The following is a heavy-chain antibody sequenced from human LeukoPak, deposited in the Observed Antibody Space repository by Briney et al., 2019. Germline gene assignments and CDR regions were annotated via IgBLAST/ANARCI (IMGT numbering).Heavy chain of an antibody. D-gene: IGHD4-23*01. CDR1: GGSFSGYY. CDR2: INHSGST. J-gene: IGHJ4*02. V-gene: IGHV4-34*01. Sequence: PSETLSLTCAVYGGSFSGYYWSWIRQPPGKGLEWIGEINHSGSTNYNPSLKSRVTISLDTSKNQFSLKLSSVTAADTAVYYCAKEGGNGGNSPFDYWGQGTLVTVSP. CDR3: AKEGGNGGNSPFDY.